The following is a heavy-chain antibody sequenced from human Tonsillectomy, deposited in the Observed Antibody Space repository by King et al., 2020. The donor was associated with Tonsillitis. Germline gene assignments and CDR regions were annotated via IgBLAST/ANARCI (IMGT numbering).Heavy chain of an antibody. D-gene: IGHD3-10*01. CDR3: AGVKLLWFGELYTHDAFDI. Sequence: QLVQSGAEVKKPGASVKVSCKASGYTFTSYGISWVRQAPGQGLEWMGWISAYNGNTNYAQKLQGRVTMTTDTSTSTAYMDLNSLRADDTAVYYCAGVKLLWFGELYTHDAFDIWGQGTMVTVSS. V-gene: IGHV1-18*01. J-gene: IGHJ3*02. CDR1: GYTFTSYG. CDR2: ISAYNGNT.